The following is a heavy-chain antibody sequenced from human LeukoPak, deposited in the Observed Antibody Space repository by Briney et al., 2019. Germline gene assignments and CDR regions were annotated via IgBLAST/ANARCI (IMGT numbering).Heavy chain of an antibody. CDR3: ARVGSVAGSDYLDY. D-gene: IGHD6-19*01. Sequence: GGSLRLSCAASGFTFSDHFLDWVRQAPGKGLEWVGRSRNKAKRYTTEYGASVKGRFTISRDDSKSTLYLQMNSLKPEDTAVYYCARVGSVAGSDYLDYWGQRTLVTVSS. CDR2: SRNKAKRYTT. J-gene: IGHJ4*02. CDR1: GFTFSDHF. V-gene: IGHV3-72*01.